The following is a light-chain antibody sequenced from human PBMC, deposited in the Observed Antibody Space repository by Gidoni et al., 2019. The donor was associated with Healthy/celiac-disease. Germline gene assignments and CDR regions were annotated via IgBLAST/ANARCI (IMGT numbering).Light chain of an antibody. CDR2: DAS. CDR1: QDISNY. CDR3: QQYDNPPHFFT. V-gene: IGKV1-33*01. Sequence: DIQMTQSPSSLSASVGDRVTITCQASQDISNYLNWYQQKLGKAPKLLIYDASNLETGVPSRFSGSGSGTDFTFTIKSLQPEDIATYYCQQYDNPPHFFTFGQGTKLEIK. J-gene: IGKJ2*01.